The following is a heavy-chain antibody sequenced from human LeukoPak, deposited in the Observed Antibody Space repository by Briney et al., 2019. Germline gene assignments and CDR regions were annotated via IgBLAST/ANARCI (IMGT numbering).Heavy chain of an antibody. V-gene: IGHV3-21*01. CDR2: ISSSSSYI. CDR3: ATTPRAMTTVTTGY. J-gene: IGHJ4*02. D-gene: IGHD4-17*01. CDR1: GFTFSSYS. Sequence: GGSLRLSCAASGFTFSSYSTNWVRQAPGKGLEWVSSISSSSSYIYYADSVKGRFTISRDNAKNSLYLQMNSLRAEDTAVYYCATTPRAMTTVTTGYWGQGTLVTVSS.